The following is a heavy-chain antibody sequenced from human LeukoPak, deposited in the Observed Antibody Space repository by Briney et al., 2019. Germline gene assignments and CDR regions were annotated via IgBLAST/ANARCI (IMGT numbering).Heavy chain of an antibody. D-gene: IGHD1-26*01. CDR3: AGVSLEGSYYVIEY. Sequence: PGGSLRLSCAVSVFTFSTYNMNWVRQAPGKGLEWVSSITSSSRYTFYADSVKGRFTISRDNAKNSLYLQMNSLRAEDTAVYYCAGVSLEGSYYVIEYWGQGTLVTVSS. CDR2: ITSSSRYT. CDR1: VFTFSTYN. V-gene: IGHV3-21*01. J-gene: IGHJ4*02.